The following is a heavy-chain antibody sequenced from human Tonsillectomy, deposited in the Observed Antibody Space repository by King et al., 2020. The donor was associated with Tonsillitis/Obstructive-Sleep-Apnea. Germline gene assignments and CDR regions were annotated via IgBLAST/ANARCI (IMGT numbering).Heavy chain of an antibody. J-gene: IGHJ5*02. CDR3: ARDAYGDFDL. CDR1: GFTFSTYD. D-gene: IGHD4-17*01. Sequence: VQLVESGGGLVQPGGSLRLSCSASGFTFSTYDMHWVXQATGNGXEXVXXXXTTGXXXYPGXVKGXFTISRENAXNSLYLQMNSLRAGDTAVYYCARDAYGDFDLWGQGTLVTVSS. V-gene: IGHV3-13*01. CDR2: XXTTGXX.